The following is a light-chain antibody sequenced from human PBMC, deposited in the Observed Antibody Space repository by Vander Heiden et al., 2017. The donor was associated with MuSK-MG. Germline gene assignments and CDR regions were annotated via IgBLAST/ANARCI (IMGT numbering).Light chain of an antibody. CDR2: KDS. V-gene: IGLV3-16*01. Sequence: SYELTQPPSVSVSLGQMARITCSGGALPTKYAYWYQQKPGQFPVLVIYKDSERPSGSPERFSGSSSGTIVTLTISGVQAEDEADYYCLSADSSFWVFGGGTKLTVL. J-gene: IGLJ3*02. CDR1: ALPTKY. CDR3: LSADSSFWV.